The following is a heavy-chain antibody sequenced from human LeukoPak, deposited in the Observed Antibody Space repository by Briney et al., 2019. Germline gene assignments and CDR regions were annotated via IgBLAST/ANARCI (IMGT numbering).Heavy chain of an antibody. CDR2: ISGSGGST. J-gene: IGHJ3*02. V-gene: IGHV3-23*01. Sequence: GGSLRLSCAASGFTFSSYAMSWVRQAPGKGLEWVSAISGSGGSTYYADSVKGRFTISRDNSKNTLYLQMNSLRAEGTAVYYCAKRGDGAFDAFDIWGQGTMVTVSS. CDR3: AKRGDGAFDAFDI. CDR1: GFTFSSYA. D-gene: IGHD2-21*02.